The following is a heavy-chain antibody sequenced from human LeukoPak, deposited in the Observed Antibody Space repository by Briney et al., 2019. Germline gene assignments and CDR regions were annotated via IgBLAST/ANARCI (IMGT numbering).Heavy chain of an antibody. CDR3: ARVDILVVPAAINYFDY. V-gene: IGHV3-23*01. CDR1: GFTFSSYA. Sequence: GGSLRLSCAASGFTFSSYAMSWVRQAPGKGLEWVSAISGSGGGTYYAGSVKGRFTISRDNSKNTLYLQMNSLRAEDTAVYYCARVDILVVPAAINYFDYWGQGTLVAVSS. J-gene: IGHJ4*02. CDR2: ISGSGGGT. D-gene: IGHD2-2*01.